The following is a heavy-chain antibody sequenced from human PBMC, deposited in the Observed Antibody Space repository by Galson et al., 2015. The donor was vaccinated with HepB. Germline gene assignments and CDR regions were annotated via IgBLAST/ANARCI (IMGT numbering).Heavy chain of an antibody. D-gene: IGHD6-25*01. CDR2: IHWNDDK. V-gene: IGHV2-5*01. CDR3: AHKPRGIGALDY. CDR1: GFSLTTTGVG. Sequence: PALVKPTQTLTLTCTFSGFSLTTTGVGVGWVRQPPGKALEWLALIHWNDDKGYSPSLKSRLAITKDTSKGQVVLTMTNMDPVDTGTYFCAHKPRGIGALDYWGQGTLVTVSS. J-gene: IGHJ4*02.